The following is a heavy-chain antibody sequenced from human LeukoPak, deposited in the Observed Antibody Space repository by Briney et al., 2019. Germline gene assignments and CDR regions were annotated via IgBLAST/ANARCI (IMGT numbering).Heavy chain of an antibody. V-gene: IGHV3-21*04. D-gene: IGHD2-15*01. Sequence: PGGSLRLSCAASGFTFSSYSMNWVRQAPGKGLEWVSSISSSSSYIYYADSVKGRFTISRDNSKNTLYLQMNSLRAEDTAVYYCARSPSNIGYCNGGSCHRYFDYWGQGTLVTVSS. CDR2: ISSSSSYI. J-gene: IGHJ4*02. CDR1: GFTFSSYS. CDR3: ARSPSNIGYCNGGSCHRYFDY.